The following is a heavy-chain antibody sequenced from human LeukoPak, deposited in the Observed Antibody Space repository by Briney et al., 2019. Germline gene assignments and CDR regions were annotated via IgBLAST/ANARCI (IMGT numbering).Heavy chain of an antibody. Sequence: GGSLRLSCSASGFTFTNYAMSWVRQAPGKGLEWVSAISAGGGTTYYADSVKGRFTISRDNAKNSLYLQMNSLRAEDTAVYYCARGRVNFDPWGQGTLVTVSS. D-gene: IGHD3-16*01. CDR3: ARGRVNFDP. V-gene: IGHV3-23*01. CDR1: GFTFTNYA. CDR2: ISAGGGTT. J-gene: IGHJ5*02.